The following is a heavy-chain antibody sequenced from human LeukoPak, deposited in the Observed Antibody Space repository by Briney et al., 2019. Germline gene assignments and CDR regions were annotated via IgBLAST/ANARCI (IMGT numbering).Heavy chain of an antibody. CDR3: ARDSYDNDAFDI. CDR1: GGSISSSSYY. Sequence: NASETLSLTCTVSGGSISSSSYYWGWIRQPPGKGLEWIGYIYYSGSTNYNPSLKSRVTISVDTSKNQFSLKLSSVTAADTAVYYCARDSYDNDAFDIWGQGTMVTVSS. CDR2: IYYSGST. J-gene: IGHJ3*02. V-gene: IGHV4-61*01. D-gene: IGHD1-1*01.